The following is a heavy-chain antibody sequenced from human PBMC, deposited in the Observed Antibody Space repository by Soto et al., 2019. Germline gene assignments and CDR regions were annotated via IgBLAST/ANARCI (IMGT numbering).Heavy chain of an antibody. CDR2: INAGIGNT. CDR1: GYTFTSYA. V-gene: IGHV1-3*01. Sequence: ASVKVSCKASGYTFTSYAMHWVRQAPGRRLEWMGWINAGIGNTKYSQKFQGRVTITRDTSASTAYMELSSLRSEDTAVYYCARGLPYCSGGSCYSKPVDYWGQGTLVTVS. J-gene: IGHJ4*02. CDR3: ARGLPYCSGGSCYSKPVDY. D-gene: IGHD2-15*01.